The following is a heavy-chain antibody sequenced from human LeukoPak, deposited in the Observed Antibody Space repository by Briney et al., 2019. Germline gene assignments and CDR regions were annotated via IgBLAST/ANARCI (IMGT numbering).Heavy chain of an antibody. CDR2: IYYSGST. J-gene: IGHJ3*02. V-gene: IGHV4-59*01. CDR1: GGSISSYY. CDR3: ARDGLNDAFDI. Sequence: PSETLSLTCTVSGGSISSYYWSWIRQPPGKGLEWIGYIYYSGSTNYNPSLKSRVAISVDTSKNQFSLKLSSVTAADTAVYYCARDGLNDAFDIWGQGTMVTVSS.